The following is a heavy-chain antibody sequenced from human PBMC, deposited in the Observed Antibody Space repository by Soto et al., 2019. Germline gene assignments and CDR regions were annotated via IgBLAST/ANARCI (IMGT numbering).Heavy chain of an antibody. CDR1: GGSFSGYY. D-gene: IGHD6-6*01. CDR2: INHSGTT. CDR3: ASGKTRTARPSLRYYYYGLDV. J-gene: IGHJ6*02. Sequence: SETLSLTCTIYGGSFSGYYWTWIRQPPGKGLEWIGEINHSGTTNYSPSLKRRVSISVDTSKDKFSLNLSSVTTADTAVYYCASGKTRTARPSLRYYYYGLDVWGQGTTVTVSS. V-gene: IGHV4-34*01.